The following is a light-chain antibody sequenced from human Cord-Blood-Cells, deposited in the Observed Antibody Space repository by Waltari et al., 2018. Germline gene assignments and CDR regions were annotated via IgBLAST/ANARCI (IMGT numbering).Light chain of an antibody. CDR3: EQSYRTPPA. CDR1: QSISSY. V-gene: IGKV1-39*01. J-gene: IGKJ1*01. Sequence: DIQMTQSPSSLSASVGDSVTITCRASQSISSYLNWYQQKPGKAPKLLSYAASSLQSGVRSRFSGSGSGTDFTLTISSLQPEVCATYYCEQSYRTPPAFGQVTKVAVK. CDR2: AAS.